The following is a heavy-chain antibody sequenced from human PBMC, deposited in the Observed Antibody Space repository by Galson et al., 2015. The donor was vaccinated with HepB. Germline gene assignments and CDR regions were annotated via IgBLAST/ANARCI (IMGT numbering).Heavy chain of an antibody. CDR1: GFTFSHFP. CDR2: ISSDGSRT. J-gene: IGHJ6*02. D-gene: IGHD3-10*01. Sequence: SLRLSCAASGFTFSHFPMNWARQAPGKGLEWVSYISSDGSRTHYADSVKGRFTISRDNAKDSLYLQMNSLRAEDTAVYYCAYGMDVWGQGTTVTVSS. CDR3: AYGMDV. V-gene: IGHV3-48*04.